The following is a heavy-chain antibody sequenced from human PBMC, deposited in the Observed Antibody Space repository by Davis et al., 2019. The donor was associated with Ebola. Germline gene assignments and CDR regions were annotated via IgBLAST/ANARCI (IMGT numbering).Heavy chain of an antibody. D-gene: IGHD2-2*01. CDR3: ARVPVVPAASGVDY. Sequence: SETLSLTCTVSGGSISSYYWSWIRQPPGKGLEWIGYIYYSGSTNYNPSLKSLVTISVDTSKNQFSLKLSSVTAADTAVYYCARVPVVPAASGVDYWGQGTLVTVSS. J-gene: IGHJ4*02. CDR2: IYYSGST. CDR1: GGSISSYY. V-gene: IGHV4-59*01.